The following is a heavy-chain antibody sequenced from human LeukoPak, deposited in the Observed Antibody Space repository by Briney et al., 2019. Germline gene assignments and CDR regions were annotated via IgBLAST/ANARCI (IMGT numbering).Heavy chain of an antibody. CDR1: GFTFSTYV. Sequence: GVSLRLYCAASGFTFSTYVMSWVRQARGKGLEWVSTISADGGGTYYADSVKGRLTISRDNSRNTLYLQMNSLKADDTAVYYCAKTERFDPWGQGTLVTVSS. CDR2: ISADGGGT. J-gene: IGHJ5*02. CDR3: AKTERFDP. V-gene: IGHV3-23*01.